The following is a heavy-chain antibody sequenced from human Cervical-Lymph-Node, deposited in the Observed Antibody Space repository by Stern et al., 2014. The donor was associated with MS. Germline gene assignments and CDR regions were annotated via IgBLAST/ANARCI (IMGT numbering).Heavy chain of an antibody. Sequence: VQLVESGPGLVKPSETLSLPCTVSGDSIGFYYWNWIRQPPGKGLEWIGYVHFSGSTEYNPSLKSRVTISVDTSKNQFSLKLSSVTAADTAMYYCARGIYDYSNYVHWGQGTLVTVSS. V-gene: IGHV4-59*01. CDR2: VHFSGST. CDR1: GDSIGFYY. J-gene: IGHJ4*02. CDR3: ARGIYDYSNYVH. D-gene: IGHD4-11*01.